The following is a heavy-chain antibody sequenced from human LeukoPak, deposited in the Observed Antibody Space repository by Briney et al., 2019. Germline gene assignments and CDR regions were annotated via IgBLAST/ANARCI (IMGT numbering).Heavy chain of an antibody. Sequence: GGSLRLSCAASGFTFSNYWMTWVRQAPGQGPEFLANIKPTGGETYYADPVKGRFTISRDNANDLLFLQMNSLRGEDTAVYYCGRFGYEAAVDLWGRGTLVTVSS. J-gene: IGHJ4*02. V-gene: IGHV3-7*01. CDR1: GFTFSNYW. CDR2: IKPTGGET. CDR3: GRFGYEAAVDL. D-gene: IGHD6-13*01.